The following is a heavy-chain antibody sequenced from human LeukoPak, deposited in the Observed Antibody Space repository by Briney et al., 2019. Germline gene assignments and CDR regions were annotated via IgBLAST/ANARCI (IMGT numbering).Heavy chain of an antibody. D-gene: IGHD3-22*01. CDR3: ARDPILKSRADYYDSSGYYPNWFDP. CDR1: GFTFSSYE. CDR2: ISSSGSTI. Sequence: GGSLRLSCAASGFTFSSYEVNWVRQAPGKGLEWVSYISSSGSTIYYADSVKGRFTISRDNAKNSLYLQMNSLRAGDTAVYYCARDPILKSRADYYDSSGYYPNWFDPWGQGTLVTVSS. V-gene: IGHV3-48*03. J-gene: IGHJ5*02.